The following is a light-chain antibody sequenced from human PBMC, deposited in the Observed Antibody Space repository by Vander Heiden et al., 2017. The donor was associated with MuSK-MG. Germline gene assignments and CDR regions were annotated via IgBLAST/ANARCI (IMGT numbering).Light chain of an antibody. CDR3: QQYYSYPPT. V-gene: IGKV1-8*01. CDR1: QGISSY. J-gene: IGKJ1*01. Sequence: SRMTQSPSSFSASTGDRVTITCRASQGISSYLAWYQQKPGKAPKLLIYAASTLQSGVPSRFSGSGSGTDFTLTISCLQSEDFATYYRQQYYSYPPTFGQGTKVEIK. CDR2: AAS.